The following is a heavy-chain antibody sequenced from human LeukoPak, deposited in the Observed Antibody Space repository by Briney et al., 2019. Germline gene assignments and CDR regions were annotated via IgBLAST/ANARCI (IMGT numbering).Heavy chain of an antibody. J-gene: IGHJ6*03. CDR2: MSGSGDGT. Sequence: GGSLRLSCAASGFTFSNYAMSWVRQAPGKGLEWVSAMSGSGDGTYYADSVKGRFTISRDNSKNALYLQMNSLRAEDTAVYYCAKMMGQRLYDYCMDVWGKGTTVTVSS. V-gene: IGHV3-23*01. CDR1: GFTFSNYA. D-gene: IGHD3-16*01. CDR3: AKMMGQRLYDYCMDV.